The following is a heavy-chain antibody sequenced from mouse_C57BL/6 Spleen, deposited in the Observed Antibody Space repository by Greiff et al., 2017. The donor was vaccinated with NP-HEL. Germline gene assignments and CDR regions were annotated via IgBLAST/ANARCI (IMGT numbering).Heavy chain of an antibody. CDR3: ARCDYYGSSAYAMDD. CDR1: GYTFTDYY. V-gene: IGHV1-76*01. D-gene: IGHD1-1*01. J-gene: IGHJ4*01. CDR2: IYPGSGNT. Sequence: VQLQQSGAELVRPGASVKLSCKASGYTFTDYYINWVKQRPGQGLEWIARIYPGSGNTYYNEKFKGKATLTAEKSSSTAYMQLSSLTSEDSAVYFCARCDYYGSSAYAMDDWGQGTSVTVAS.